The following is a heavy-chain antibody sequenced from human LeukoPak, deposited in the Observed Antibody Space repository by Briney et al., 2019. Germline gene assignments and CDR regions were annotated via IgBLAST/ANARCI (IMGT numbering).Heavy chain of an antibody. CDR2: IYYSGRT. CDR1: SGSISSYY. CDR3: ARGQKYRNGYTVTELGSGYFDY. Sequence: SETLSLTCSVSSGSISSYYWSWIRQPPGKGLEWIGYIYYSGRTSYNPSLKSRVTISVDTSKNHFSLTLSSVTAADTAVYYCARGQKYRNGYTVTELGSGYFDYWGQGTLVTVTS. V-gene: IGHV4-59*01. D-gene: IGHD5-18*01. J-gene: IGHJ4*02.